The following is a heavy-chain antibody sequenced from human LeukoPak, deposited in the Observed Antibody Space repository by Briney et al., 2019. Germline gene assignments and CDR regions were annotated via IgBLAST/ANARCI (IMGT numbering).Heavy chain of an antibody. Sequence: ASVKVPCKASGYTFTSYGISWVRQAPGQGLEWMGWISVYNGNTNYVQKIQGRVTMTTDTSTSTAYMELRSLRSDDTAVYYCASTQTWFGEKFDAFDIWGQGTMVTVSS. CDR1: GYTFTSYG. CDR2: ISVYNGNT. J-gene: IGHJ3*02. D-gene: IGHD3-10*01. V-gene: IGHV1-18*01. CDR3: ASTQTWFGEKFDAFDI.